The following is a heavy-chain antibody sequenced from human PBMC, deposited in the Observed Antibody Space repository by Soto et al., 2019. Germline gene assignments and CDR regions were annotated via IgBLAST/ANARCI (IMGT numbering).Heavy chain of an antibody. V-gene: IGHV3-66*01. CDR3: ATRITTAPY. CDR1: LFIVSDNY. D-gene: IGHD3-22*01. J-gene: IGHJ4*02. CDR2: IYSGGGT. Sequence: EVRLVQSGGGLVQPGGSLRLSCAASLFIVSDNYMSWVRQAPRKGLEWVSLIYSGGGTDYAESVKGRFTISRDNSKNSLYLQMHSLKAEDTGIYFCATRITTAPYWGQGTVVTVSS.